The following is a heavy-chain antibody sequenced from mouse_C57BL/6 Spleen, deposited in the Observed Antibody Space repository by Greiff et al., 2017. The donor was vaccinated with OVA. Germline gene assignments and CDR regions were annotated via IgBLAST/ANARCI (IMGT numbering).Heavy chain of an antibody. CDR2: ISYDGSN. V-gene: IGHV3-6*01. J-gene: IGHJ1*03. Sequence: EVQLVESGPGLVKPSQSLSLPCSVTGYSITSGYYWNWIRQFPGNKLEWMGYISYDGSNNYNPSLKNRISITRDTSKNQFFLKLNSVTTEDTATYYCARKGYDGWYFDVWGTGTTVTVSS. D-gene: IGHD2-2*01. CDR1: GYSITSGYY. CDR3: ARKGYDGWYFDV.